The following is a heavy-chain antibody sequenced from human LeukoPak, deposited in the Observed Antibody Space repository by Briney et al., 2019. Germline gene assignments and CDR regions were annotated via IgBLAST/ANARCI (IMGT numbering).Heavy chain of an antibody. D-gene: IGHD2-15*01. CDR3: TRDRELGYCSGGSCYMVYYGMDV. J-gene: IGHJ6*02. CDR2: IRSKAYGGTT. V-gene: IGHV3-49*03. Sequence: GGSLRLSRTASGFTFGDYAMSWFRQAPGKGLEWVGFIRSKAYGGTTEYAASVKGRFTISRDDSKSIAYLQMNSLKTEDTAVYYCTRDRELGYCSGGSCYMVYYGMDVWGQGTTVTVSS. CDR1: GFTFGDYA.